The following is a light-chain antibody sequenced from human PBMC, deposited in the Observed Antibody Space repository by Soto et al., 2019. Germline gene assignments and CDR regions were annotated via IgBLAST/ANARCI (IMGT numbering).Light chain of an antibody. Sequence: EIELTQSPGTLSLSPGEIATLSCRASQSVTNNQFSWFRQKPGQAPMLLIFGVSNRANGIPDRFSGSGSGTDITPTISRLEPEEFVVFYCYQYGSXPPTCGQGTKV. J-gene: IGKJ1*01. CDR1: QSVTNNQ. CDR2: GVS. V-gene: IGKV3-20*01. CDR3: YQYGSXPPT.